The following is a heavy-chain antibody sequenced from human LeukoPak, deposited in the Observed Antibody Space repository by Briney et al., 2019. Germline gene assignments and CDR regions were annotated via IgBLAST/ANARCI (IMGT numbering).Heavy chain of an antibody. J-gene: IGHJ4*02. D-gene: IGHD3-3*01. CDR3: ATDRGWRTSGYYLYYFEY. V-gene: IGHV3-33*01. CDR2: IWYDGSNK. Sequence: PGGSLRLSCAASGFTFSSYGMHWVRQAPGKGLEWVAVIWYDGSNKYYADSVKGRFTISRDNSKNTLYLQMNSLRAEDTAVYYCATDRGWRTSGYYLYYFEYWGQGTLVTYSS. CDR1: GFTFSSYG.